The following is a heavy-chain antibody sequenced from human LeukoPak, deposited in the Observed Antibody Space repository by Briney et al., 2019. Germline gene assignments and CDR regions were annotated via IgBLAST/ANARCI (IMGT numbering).Heavy chain of an antibody. Sequence: SETLSLTCTVSGGSISSYYWSWIRQPPGKGLEWIGYIYYSGSTNYNPSLKSRVTISVDTSKNQFSLKLSSVTAADTAVYYCARGVESVGAPDYWGQGTLVTVSS. CDR2: IYYSGST. CDR3: ARGVESVGAPDY. J-gene: IGHJ4*02. D-gene: IGHD1-26*01. CDR1: GGSISSYY. V-gene: IGHV4-59*01.